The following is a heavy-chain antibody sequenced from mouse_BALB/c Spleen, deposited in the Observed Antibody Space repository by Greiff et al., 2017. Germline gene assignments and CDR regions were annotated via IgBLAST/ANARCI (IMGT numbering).Heavy chain of an antibody. CDR3: ARVGAIWFAY. CDR2: ISYDGSN. Sequence: EVKLMESGPGLVKPSQSLSLTCSVTGYSITSGYYWNWIRQFPGNKLEWMGYISYDGSNNYNPSLKNRISITRDTSKNQFFLKLNSVTTEDTATYYCARVGAIWFAYWGQGTLVTVSA. CDR1: GYSITSGYY. V-gene: IGHV3-6*02. J-gene: IGHJ3*01. D-gene: IGHD3-1*01.